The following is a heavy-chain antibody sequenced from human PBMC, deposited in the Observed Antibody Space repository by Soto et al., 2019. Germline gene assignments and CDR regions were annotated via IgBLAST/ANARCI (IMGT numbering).Heavy chain of an antibody. J-gene: IGHJ5*02. CDR3: ARSPAATGTSWLDP. Sequence: GASVKVSCKASGGTFSSYAISWVRQAPGQGLEWMGGIIPIFGTANYAQKFQGRVTITADESTSTAYMELSSLRSDDTAVFYCARSPAATGTSWLDPWGQGTLVTVSS. D-gene: IGHD6-13*01. V-gene: IGHV1-69*13. CDR1: GGTFSSYA. CDR2: IIPIFGTA.